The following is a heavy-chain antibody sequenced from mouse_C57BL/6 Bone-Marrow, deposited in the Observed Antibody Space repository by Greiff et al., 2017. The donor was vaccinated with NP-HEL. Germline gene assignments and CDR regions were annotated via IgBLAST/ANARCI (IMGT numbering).Heavy chain of an antibody. CDR3: ARRGAYSNYFDY. D-gene: IGHD2-5*01. V-gene: IGHV1-82*01. J-gene: IGHJ2*01. CDR2: IYPGDGDT. CDR1: GYAFSSSW. Sequence: QVQLQQSGPELVKPGASVKISCKASGYAFSSSWMNWVKQRPGKGLEWIGRIYPGDGDTNYNGKFKGKATLTADKSSSTAYMQLSSLTSEDSAVYFCARRGAYSNYFDYWGQGTTLTVSS.